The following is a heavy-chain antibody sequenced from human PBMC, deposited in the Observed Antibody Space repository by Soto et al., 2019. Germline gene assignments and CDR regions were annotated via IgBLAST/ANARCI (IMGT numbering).Heavy chain of an antibody. D-gene: IGHD5-18*01. CDR3: ARGRGYSYGYLVY. V-gene: IGHV3-33*01. CDR2: IWYDGSNK. CDR1: GFTFSSYG. J-gene: IGHJ4*02. Sequence: GGSLRLSCAASGFTFSSYGMHWVRQAPGKGLEWVAVIWYDGSNKYYADSVKGRFTISRDNSKNTLYLQMNSLRAEDTAVYYCARGRGYSYGYLVYWGQGTLVTVSS.